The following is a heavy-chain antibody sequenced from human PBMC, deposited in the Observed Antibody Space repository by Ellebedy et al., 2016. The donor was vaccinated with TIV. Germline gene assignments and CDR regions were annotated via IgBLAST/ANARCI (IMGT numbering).Heavy chain of an antibody. Sequence: GESLKISXLVSGFTFSSFSMYWVRQAPGKGLEYVSAINSHGANTYYVDSVKGRFTISRDNSRSTLYLHMTSLRPEDTAVYYCVKGDSSGFSYVRRFDYWGQGTLVTVSS. CDR2: INSHGANT. V-gene: IGHV3-64D*06. CDR1: GFTFSSFS. J-gene: IGHJ4*02. CDR3: VKGDSSGFSYVRRFDY. D-gene: IGHD3-22*01.